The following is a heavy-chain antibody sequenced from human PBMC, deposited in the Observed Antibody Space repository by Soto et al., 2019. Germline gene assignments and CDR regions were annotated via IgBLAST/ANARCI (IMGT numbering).Heavy chain of an antibody. V-gene: IGHV4-31*03. D-gene: IGHD6-13*01. CDR1: GGSISRGGYF. CDR3: ARGLGATGTMSPGWYFDL. Sequence: QVQLQESGPGLVKPSQTLSLSCTVSGGSISRGGYFWSWIRQHPGKGLEWMAYIYYSGTTYYNPSLKSRVTMSLDTSKNQFSLKLTSVITADTAVYFCARGLGATGTMSPGWYFDLWGRGTLVTVSS. CDR2: IYYSGTT. J-gene: IGHJ2*01.